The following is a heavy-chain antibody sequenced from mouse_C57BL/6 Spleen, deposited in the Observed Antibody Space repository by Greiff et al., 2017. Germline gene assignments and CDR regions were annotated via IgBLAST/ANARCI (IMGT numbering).Heavy chain of an antibody. V-gene: IGHV1-59*01. CDR3: ASGRIDYAY. CDR2: IDPSDSYT. CDR1: GYTFTSYW. J-gene: IGHJ2*01. Sequence: VQLQQPGAELVRPGPSVKLSCKASGYTFTSYWMHWVKQWPGQGLEWIGVIDPSDSYTNYNQKFKGKATLPVDTSSSTAYMQLSSLTSEDSAVYYCASGRIDYAYWGQGTTLTVSS.